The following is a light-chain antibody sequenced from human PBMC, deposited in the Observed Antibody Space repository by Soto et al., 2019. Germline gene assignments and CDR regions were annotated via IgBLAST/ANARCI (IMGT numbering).Light chain of an antibody. V-gene: IGLV1-40*01. CDR2: HNT. Sequence: QSVLTQPPSVSGAPGQRVTISCTGSSSNIGAGYDVHWYQQLPGGAPRLLIYHNTNRPSGVPDRFSGSKSGASASLAITGLQAEDEADYYCQSYDSDLTESYVFGTGTKVTVL. J-gene: IGLJ1*01. CDR1: SSNIGAGYD. CDR3: QSYDSDLTESYV.